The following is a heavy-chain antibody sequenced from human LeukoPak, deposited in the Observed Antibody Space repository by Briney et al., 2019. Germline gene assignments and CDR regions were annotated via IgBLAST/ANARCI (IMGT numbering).Heavy chain of an antibody. V-gene: IGHV1-69*05. CDR3: AAAYYLGSIWFDP. Sequence: GASVKVSCKASGYTFTSYGISWVRQAPGQGLEWMGGIIPIFGTANYAQKFQGRVTITTDESTSTAYMELSSLRSEDTAVYYCAAAYYLGSIWFDPWGQGTLVTVSS. CDR2: IIPIFGTA. CDR1: GYTFTSYG. J-gene: IGHJ5*02. D-gene: IGHD3-16*01.